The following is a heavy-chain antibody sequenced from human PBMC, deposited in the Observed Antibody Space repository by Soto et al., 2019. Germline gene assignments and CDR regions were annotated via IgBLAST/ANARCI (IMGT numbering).Heavy chain of an antibody. CDR1: GFTFGSYA. V-gene: IGHV3-23*01. J-gene: IGHJ1*01. CDR2: ISGSGDST. Sequence: GGSLRLSCAASGFTFGSYAMSWVRQAPGKGLEWVSGISGSGDSTYYADSVKGRFTISRDNSKNTLYLQMNSLRAEDTAVYYCAKFWLQQLVRGYFQHWGQGTLVTVSS. D-gene: IGHD6-13*01. CDR3: AKFWLQQLVRGYFQH.